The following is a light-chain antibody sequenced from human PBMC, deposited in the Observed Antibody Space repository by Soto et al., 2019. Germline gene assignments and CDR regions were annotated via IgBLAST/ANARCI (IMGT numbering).Light chain of an antibody. CDR1: QSVTDNY. J-gene: IGKJ1*01. CDR3: QQYVSYSWT. CDR2: GAS. Sequence: EIVLTQSPGTLSLPPGETATLSCRASQSVTDNYVAWYKQNPGQAPRLLVHGASNRATGLPDRFSGSGSGTEFTLTISSLQPDDFATYYCQQYVSYSWTFGQGTKVDIK. V-gene: IGKV3-20*01.